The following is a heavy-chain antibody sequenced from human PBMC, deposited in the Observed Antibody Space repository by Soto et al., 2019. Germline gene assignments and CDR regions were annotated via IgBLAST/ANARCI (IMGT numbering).Heavy chain of an antibody. V-gene: IGHV3-48*03. CDR3: ARDRAAGGY. J-gene: IGHJ4*02. CDR1: GFSFSTFE. D-gene: IGHD6-13*01. CDR2: INSGSDTI. Sequence: EVHLVESGGALVQPGGSLRLSCAASGFSFSTFEMNWVRQAPGKGLEWVAYINSGSDTIHYADSVRGRFTVSGDNAKNSLFLQMNSLRVEDTALYYCARDRAAGGYWGQGTLVTVSS.